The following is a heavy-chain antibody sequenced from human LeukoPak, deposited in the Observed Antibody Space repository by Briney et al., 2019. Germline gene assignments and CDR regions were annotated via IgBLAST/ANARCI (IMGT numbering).Heavy chain of an antibody. V-gene: IGHV4-39*07. CDR1: GGSISSSSNY. CDR3: ATNNNSYGYYLDY. CDR2: IYYSGTT. D-gene: IGHD5-18*01. Sequence: TSETLSLTCTVSGGSISSSSNYWGWIRQPPGKGLEWIGSIYYSGTTYYNPSLKSRVTISVDKSKNQFSLKLSSVTAADTAVYYCATNNNSYGYYLDYWGQGTLVTVSS. J-gene: IGHJ4*02.